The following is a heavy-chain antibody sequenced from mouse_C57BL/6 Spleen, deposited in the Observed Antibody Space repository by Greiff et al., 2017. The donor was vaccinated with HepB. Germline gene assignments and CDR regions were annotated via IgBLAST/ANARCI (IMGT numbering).Heavy chain of an antibody. Sequence: EVNLVESGEGLVKPGGSLKLSCAASGFTFSSYAMSWVRQTPEKRLEWVAYISSGGDYIYYADTVKGRFTISRDNARNTLYLQMSSLKSEDTAMYYCTRAPYYGSSYGDWYFDVWGTGTTVTVSS. J-gene: IGHJ1*03. D-gene: IGHD1-1*01. V-gene: IGHV5-9-1*02. CDR1: GFTFSSYA. CDR2: ISSGGDYI. CDR3: TRAPYYGSSYGDWYFDV.